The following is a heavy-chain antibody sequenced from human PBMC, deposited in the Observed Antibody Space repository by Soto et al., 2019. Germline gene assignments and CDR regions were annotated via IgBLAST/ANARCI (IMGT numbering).Heavy chain of an antibody. CDR1: GGTISSGGYF. D-gene: IGHD3-3*01. CDR2: IYYSGST. J-gene: IGHJ5*02. Sequence: QVQLQESGPGLVKPSQTLSLTCTVSGGTISSGGYFWSWIRQHPGKGLEWIGYIYYSGSTYYNPSLKSRVTISVDTSKNQFSLKLSSVTAADTAVYYCSRILSFFSLEENWFDPWGQGTLVTVSS. V-gene: IGHV4-31*03. CDR3: SRILSFFSLEENWFDP.